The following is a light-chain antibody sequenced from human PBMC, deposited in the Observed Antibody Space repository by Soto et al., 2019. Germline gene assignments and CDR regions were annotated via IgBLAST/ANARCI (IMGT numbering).Light chain of an antibody. V-gene: IGKV3-15*01. CDR1: QSLNSK. Sequence: EVVMTQSPVTVSVSPGVRVTLSCRSSQSLNSKLAWYQQKPGQAPRLLIYAASTRASGIPARFTGSGSGTDFTLTISSLQSEDFAVYYCQQYNDWPRYTFGQGTRLDIK. CDR3: QQYNDWPRYT. J-gene: IGKJ2*01. CDR2: AAS.